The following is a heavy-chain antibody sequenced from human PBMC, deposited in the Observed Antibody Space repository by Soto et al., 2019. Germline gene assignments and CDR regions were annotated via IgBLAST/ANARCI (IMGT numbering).Heavy chain of an antibody. CDR2: IYYSGST. CDR3: ARAQSYGYSGFDY. D-gene: IGHD3-16*01. J-gene: IGHJ4*02. V-gene: IGHV4-31*03. CDR1: GGSIMSGGYY. Sequence: SETLSLTCTVSGGSIMSGGYYWSWIRQHPGKGLEWIAYIYYSGSTYYNPSLRSRVTISVDTSKNRFSLKLSSVTDADTAVYYCARAQSYGYSGFDYWGQGTLVTVSS.